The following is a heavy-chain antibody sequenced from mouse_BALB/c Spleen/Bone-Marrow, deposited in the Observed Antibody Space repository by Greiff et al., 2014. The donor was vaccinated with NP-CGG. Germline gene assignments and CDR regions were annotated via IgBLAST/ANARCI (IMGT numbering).Heavy chain of an antibody. CDR3: ARFPVYYGNYGAMDY. CDR1: GYTFTSYW. Sequence: DLVKPGASGKLSCKASGYTFTSYWINWVKQRPGQGLEGIGRIASGSGSTYYNEMFKGKATLTVDTSSSTAYIQLSSLSSEDSAVYFCARFPVYYGNYGAMDYWGQGASVTVSS. D-gene: IGHD2-1*01. V-gene: IGHV1S41*01. CDR2: IASGSGST. J-gene: IGHJ4*01.